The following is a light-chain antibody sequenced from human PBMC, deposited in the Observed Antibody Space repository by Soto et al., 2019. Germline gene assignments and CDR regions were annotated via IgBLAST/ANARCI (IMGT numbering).Light chain of an antibody. CDR2: GAS. CDR3: QQYNNWPPVT. Sequence: EIVMTQSPATLSLSPGERATLSCRASQSVSSDLAWYQQKPGQAPRILIYGASTRATGIPARFSGSGSGTEFTLTISSLQSEDFAVYYCQQYNNWPPVTFGGGTKVEIK. CDR1: QSVSSD. J-gene: IGKJ4*01. V-gene: IGKV3-15*01.